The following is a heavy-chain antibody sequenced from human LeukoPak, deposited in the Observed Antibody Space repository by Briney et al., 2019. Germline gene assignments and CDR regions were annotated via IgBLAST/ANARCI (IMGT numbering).Heavy chain of an antibody. CDR3: AFEIGRSQGAFDI. V-gene: IGHV3-33*01. Sequence: GGSLRLSCAASGFIFTKYAMHWVHQTPGKGLEWVAAIWNDGTDENYADSVKGRFTISSDNSKNTLYLQMNSLRAEDTAVYYCAFEIGRSQGAFDIWGQGTMITVSS. CDR2: IWNDGTDE. D-gene: IGHD1-26*01. CDR1: GFIFTKYA. J-gene: IGHJ3*02.